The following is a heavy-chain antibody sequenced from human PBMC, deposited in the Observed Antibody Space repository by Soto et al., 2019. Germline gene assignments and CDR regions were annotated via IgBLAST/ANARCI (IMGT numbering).Heavy chain of an antibody. Sequence: PGESLKISCKGSGYSFTSYWIGVVLQMPGKGLEWMGIIYPGDSDTRYSPSFQGQVAISADKSISTAYLQWSSMKASDTAMYYCAIHSPYYGSGSYPVGDAFDIWGQGTMVTVSS. J-gene: IGHJ3*02. CDR2: IYPGDSDT. CDR3: AIHSPYYGSGSYPVGDAFDI. V-gene: IGHV5-51*01. CDR1: GYSFTSYW. D-gene: IGHD3-10*01.